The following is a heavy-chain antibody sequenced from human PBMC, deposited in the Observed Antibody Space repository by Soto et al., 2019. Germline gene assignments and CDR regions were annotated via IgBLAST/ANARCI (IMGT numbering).Heavy chain of an antibody. J-gene: IGHJ3*01. Sequence: QVQLVQSGAEVKKPGSSVKVSCRASGGTFNKHAITWVRRAPGLGLEWLGGIIPMFGIPNYPQKFQGRVTLSADDSTNTSHMELNSLSSDDTAVYYCARGGTSGWMKGAYDVWGQGTMVTVSS. CDR2: IIPMFGIP. D-gene: IGHD6-19*01. CDR3: ARGGTSGWMKGAYDV. V-gene: IGHV1-69*01. CDR1: GGTFNKHA.